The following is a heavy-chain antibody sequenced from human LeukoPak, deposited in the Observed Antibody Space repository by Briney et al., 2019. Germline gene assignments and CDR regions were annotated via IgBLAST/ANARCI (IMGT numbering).Heavy chain of an antibody. CDR1: GFAFSTYA. Sequence: GGPLRLSCAASGFAFSTYAMHWVRQAPGKGLKWVAVISYDGSVKYYADSVKGRFTISRDNSKNTLYLQMNSLRSDTAVYYCARDHRPGVETAKAPAVWGQGTLVTVSS. V-gene: IGHV3-30-3*01. J-gene: IGHJ4*02. CDR2: ISYDGSVK. CDR3: ARDHRPGVETAKAPAV. D-gene: IGHD5-18*01.